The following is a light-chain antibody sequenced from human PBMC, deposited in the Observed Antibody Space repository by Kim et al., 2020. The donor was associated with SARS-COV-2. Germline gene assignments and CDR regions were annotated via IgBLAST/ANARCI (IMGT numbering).Light chain of an antibody. CDR2: EDN. CDR3: QSYDDFNWV. V-gene: IGLV6-57*01. J-gene: IGLJ3*02. Sequence: NFMLTQPHSVSESPGKTVTISCTRNIGNIASKYVQWYQQRPGSSPTPVILEDNQRPSGVPDRFSGSIDTSSNSASLTISGLNIEDEADYYCQSYDDFNWVFGGGTKLTVL. CDR1: IGNIASKY.